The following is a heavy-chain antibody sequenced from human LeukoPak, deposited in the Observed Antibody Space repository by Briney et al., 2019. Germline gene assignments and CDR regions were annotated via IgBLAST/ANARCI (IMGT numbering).Heavy chain of an antibody. D-gene: IGHD3-10*01. CDR1: GGSISSSSYY. V-gene: IGHV4-39*07. J-gene: IGHJ6*03. CDR2: IYYSGST. Sequence: SETLSLTCTVSGGSISSSSYYWGWIRQPPGKGLEWIGSIYYSGSTYYNPSLKSRVTISVDTSKNQFSLKLSSVTAADTAVYXXXXXXXXXXXXGYFGYYYYYYMDVWGKGTTVTVSS. CDR3: XXXXXXXXXXGYFGYYYYYYMDV.